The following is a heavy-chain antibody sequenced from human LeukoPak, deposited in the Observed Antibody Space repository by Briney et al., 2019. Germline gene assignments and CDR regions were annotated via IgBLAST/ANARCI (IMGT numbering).Heavy chain of an antibody. Sequence: PSETLSLTCTVSGGSISTYSWTWIRQPPGKGLEWIGYIYYSGSTNYNPSLKSRVTISVDTSNNRFSPRLRSVTAADTAVYFCAGHDTVVPGTWYVDLWGRGTLVTVSS. CDR2: IYYSGST. CDR1: GGSISTYS. J-gene: IGHJ2*01. CDR3: AGHDTVVPGTWYVDL. V-gene: IGHV4-59*08. D-gene: IGHD6-19*01.